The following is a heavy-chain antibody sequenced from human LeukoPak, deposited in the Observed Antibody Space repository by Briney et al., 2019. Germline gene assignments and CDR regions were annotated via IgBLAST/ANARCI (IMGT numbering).Heavy chain of an antibody. D-gene: IGHD6-13*01. CDR2: ISAYNGNT. J-gene: IGHJ4*02. CDR3: ARRRGMAAAGSPFDY. CDR1: GYTFTSYG. Sequence: ASVKVSCKASGYTFTSYGISWVRQAPGQGLEWMGWISAYNGNTNYAQKLQGRVTMTTDTSTSTAYMELRSLRSDDTAVYYCARRRGMAAAGSPFDYWGQGTLVTVSS. V-gene: IGHV1-18*01.